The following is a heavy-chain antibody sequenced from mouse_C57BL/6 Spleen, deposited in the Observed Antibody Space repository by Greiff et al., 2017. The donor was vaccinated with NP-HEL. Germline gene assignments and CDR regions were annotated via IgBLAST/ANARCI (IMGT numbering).Heavy chain of an antibody. D-gene: IGHD2-5*01. CDR3: TIYSTYVWFAY. V-gene: IGHV1-15*01. Sequence: VQLQRSGAELVRPGASVTLSCKASGYTFTDYEMHWVKQTPVHGLEWIGAIDPETGGTAYNQKFKGKAILTADKSSSTAYMELRSLTSEDSAVYYCTIYSTYVWFAYWGQGTLVTVSA. CDR1: GYTFTDYE. CDR2: IDPETGGT. J-gene: IGHJ3*01.